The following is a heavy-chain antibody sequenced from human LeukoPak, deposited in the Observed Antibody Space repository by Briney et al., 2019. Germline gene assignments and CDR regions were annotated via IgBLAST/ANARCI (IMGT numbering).Heavy chain of an antibody. V-gene: IGHV4-59*01. D-gene: IGHD2-2*01. Sequence: SETLSLTCTVSGGSINSYYWSWIRQPPGKGLEWIGYIYYSGSTNYNPSLKSRVTISVDTSKNQFSLKLSSVTAADTAVYYCARKRYADYWGQGILVTVSS. CDR3: ARKRYADY. J-gene: IGHJ4*02. CDR2: IYYSGST. CDR1: GGSINSYY.